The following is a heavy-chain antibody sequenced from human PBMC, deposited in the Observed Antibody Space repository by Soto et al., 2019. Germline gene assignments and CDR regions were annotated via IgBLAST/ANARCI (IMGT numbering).Heavy chain of an antibody. Sequence: GVSLRLSCSASGFTFSSYAMHWVRQAPGKGLGYVSPISSNGGSTYYADSVKSRLTISRDNSKNTLYPQMSSLRAEDTAVYYFVKDPVRYNDGEVLRCFDWLSPNGMDVWGQGTTVTVSS. CDR1: GFTFSSYA. V-gene: IGHV3-64D*06. CDR3: VKDPVRYNDGEVLRCFDWLSPNGMDV. D-gene: IGHD3-9*01. J-gene: IGHJ6*02. CDR2: ISSNGGST.